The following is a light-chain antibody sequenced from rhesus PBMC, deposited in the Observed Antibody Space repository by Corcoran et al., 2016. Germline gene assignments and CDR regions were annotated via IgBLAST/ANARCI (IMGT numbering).Light chain of an antibody. CDR2: YAT. V-gene: IGKV1-25*01. J-gene: IGKJ2*01. Sequence: DIQMTQSPSSVSASVGDRAIITCRASQGISNYLAWYQQKPGKAPKLLIHYATTLQSGVPSRFSGSGSGTEFTITISSLQPEDFATYYCQQYNNLPYSFGQGTKVEIK. CDR1: QGISNY. CDR3: QQYNNLPYS.